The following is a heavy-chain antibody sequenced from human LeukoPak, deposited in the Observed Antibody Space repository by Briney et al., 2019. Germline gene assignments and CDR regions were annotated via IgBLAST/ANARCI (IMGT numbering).Heavy chain of an antibody. CDR2: MNPNSGNT. V-gene: IGHV1-8*01. Sequence: GASVKVSCKASGYTFTSYDINWVRQATGQGLEWMGWMNPNSGNTGYARKFQGRVTMTRNTSISTAYMELSSLRSEDTAVYYCARGGMARYYYDSSGYSFDPWGQGTLVTVSS. D-gene: IGHD3-22*01. J-gene: IGHJ5*02. CDR1: GYTFTSYD. CDR3: ARGGMARYYYDSSGYSFDP.